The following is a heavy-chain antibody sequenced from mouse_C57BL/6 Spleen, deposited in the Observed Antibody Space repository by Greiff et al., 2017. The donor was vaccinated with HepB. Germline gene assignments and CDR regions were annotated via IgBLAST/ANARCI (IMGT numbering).Heavy chain of an antibody. Sequence: QVQLKQPGAELVKPGASVKVSCKASGYTFTSYWMHWVKQRPGQGLEWIGRIHPSDSDTNYNQKFKGKATLTVDKSSSTAYMQLSSLTSEDSAVYYCAILGYGNYDWYFDVWGTGTTVTVSS. CDR2: IHPSDSDT. D-gene: IGHD2-1*01. CDR1: GYTFTSYW. V-gene: IGHV1-74*01. CDR3: AILGYGNYDWYFDV. J-gene: IGHJ1*03.